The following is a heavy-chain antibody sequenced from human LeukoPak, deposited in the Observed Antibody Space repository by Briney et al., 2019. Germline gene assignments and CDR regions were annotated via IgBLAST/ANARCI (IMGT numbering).Heavy chain of an antibody. Sequence: GGSLRLSCAASGFIFRSFGMHWVRQAPGKGLEWVAHIWYDGGNEYYADSVKGRFTVSRDNSKNTLSLQINSLKDEDTAVYYCVKEADFCDGSGLTWGQGTMVTVSS. D-gene: IGHD3-22*01. V-gene: IGHV3-33*06. CDR3: VKEADFCDGSGLT. CDR1: GFIFRSFG. CDR2: IWYDGGNE. J-gene: IGHJ3*01.